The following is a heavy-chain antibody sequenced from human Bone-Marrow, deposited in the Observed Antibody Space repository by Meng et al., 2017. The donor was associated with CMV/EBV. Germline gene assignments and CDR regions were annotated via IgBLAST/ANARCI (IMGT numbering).Heavy chain of an antibody. Sequence: VKLKQWGAGLFKPSDTLSLTCAVYGGSFRGYYWSWIRQSPGKGLEWIGEINHSGSTNYNPSLKSRVTISVDTSKNQFSLKLSSVTAADTAVYYCARGRHIAARPFYYWGQGTLVTVSS. CDR2: INHSGST. CDR1: GGSFRGYY. J-gene: IGHJ4*02. CDR3: ARGRHIAARPFYY. D-gene: IGHD6-6*01. V-gene: IGHV4-34*01.